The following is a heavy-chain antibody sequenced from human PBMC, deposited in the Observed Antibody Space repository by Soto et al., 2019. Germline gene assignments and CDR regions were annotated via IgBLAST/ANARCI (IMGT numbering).Heavy chain of an antibody. J-gene: IGHJ5*02. D-gene: IGHD1-1*01. CDR1: GGSISSYY. CDR3: ARHRTQALSWFDP. V-gene: IGHV4-59*08. CDR2: IYYSGST. Sequence: ASETLSLTCTVSGGSISSYYWSWIRQPPGKGLEWIGYIYYSGSTNYNPSLKSRVTISVDTSKNQFSLKLSSVTAADTAVYYCARHRTQALSWFDPWGQGTLVTVSS.